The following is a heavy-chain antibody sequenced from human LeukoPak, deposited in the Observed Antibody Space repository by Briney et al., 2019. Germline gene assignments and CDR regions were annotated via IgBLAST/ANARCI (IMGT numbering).Heavy chain of an antibody. J-gene: IGHJ4*02. D-gene: IGHD6-19*01. CDR2: ISSSSNYM. V-gene: IGHV3-21*04. CDR1: GFTFSRNA. CDR3: AKDNIGAVAGTGLNY. Sequence: GGSLRLSCAASGFTFSRNAMNWVRQAPGKGLEWVSFISSSSNYMSYADSVKGRFTISRDNAKNSLYLQMNSLRAEDTALYYCAKDNIGAVAGTGLNYWGQGTLVTVSS.